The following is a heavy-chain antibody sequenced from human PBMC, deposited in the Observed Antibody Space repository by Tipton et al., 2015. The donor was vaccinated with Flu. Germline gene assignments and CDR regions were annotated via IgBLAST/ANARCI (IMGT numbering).Heavy chain of an antibody. CDR1: GDSIRSGTSR. V-gene: IGHV4-61*02. J-gene: IGHJ5*02. CDR3: ARRDFSNYVSDPKNWFDP. CDR2: IFASGAT. D-gene: IGHD4-11*01. Sequence: TLSLTCTVSGDSIRSGTSRWSWIRQPAGKGLEWIGRIFASGATNYNPSLNSRVTISVDTSKNQFSLEMRSVTAADMAVYYCARRDFSNYVSDPKNWFDPWGQGTLVTVSS.